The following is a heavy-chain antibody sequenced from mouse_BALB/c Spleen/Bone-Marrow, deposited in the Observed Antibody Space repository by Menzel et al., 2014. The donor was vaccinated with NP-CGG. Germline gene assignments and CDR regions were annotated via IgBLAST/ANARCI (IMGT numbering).Heavy chain of an antibody. J-gene: IGHJ2*01. CDR1: GYVFSTYW. CDR3: ARGGISVDY. CDR2: IYPGDGDT. V-gene: IGHV1-80*01. Sequence: QVQLQQSGAELVRPGSSVKISCESSGYVFSTYWINWVKQRPGQGLEWIGQIYPGDGDTDYNGKFKDKATLTADKSSNTAYMQHSSLTSEDSAVYFCARGGISVDYWGQGTTLTVSS.